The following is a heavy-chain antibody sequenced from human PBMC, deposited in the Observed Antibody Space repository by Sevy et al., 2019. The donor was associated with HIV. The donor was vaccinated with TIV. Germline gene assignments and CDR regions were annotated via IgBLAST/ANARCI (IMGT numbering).Heavy chain of an antibody. D-gene: IGHD6-19*01. J-gene: IGHJ5*02. CDR3: ARHLRYSSGGHWFDP. CDR2: VWPGDTDA. CDR1: GYGFSNYW. Sequence: GESLKISCKASGYGFSNYWIGWVRQMPGKGLEWMGIVWPGDTDARYNPSFQGQVTISVDKSVKTAYLQWSSRKASDAAMYYCARHLRYSSGGHWFDPWGQGTLVTVS. V-gene: IGHV5-51*01.